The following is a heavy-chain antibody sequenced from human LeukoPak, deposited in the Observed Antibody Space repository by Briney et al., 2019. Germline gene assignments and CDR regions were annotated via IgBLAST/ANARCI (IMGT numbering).Heavy chain of an antibody. V-gene: IGHV3-23*01. CDR1: GLTFSSYA. J-gene: IGHJ4*02. D-gene: IGHD2-15*01. CDR2: ISGSGGST. Sequence: GGSLRLSCAASGLTFSSYAMSWARQAPGKGLEWVSAISGSGGSTYYADSVKGRFTISRDNSKNTLYLQMNSLRAEDTAVYYCAKAGCSGGSCYLYYFDYWGQGTLVTVSS. CDR3: AKAGCSGGSCYLYYFDY.